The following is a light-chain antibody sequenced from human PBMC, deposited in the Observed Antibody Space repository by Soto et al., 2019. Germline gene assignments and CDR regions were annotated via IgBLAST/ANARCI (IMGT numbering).Light chain of an antibody. CDR2: EVS. CDR3: SSFTTSSPYV. J-gene: IGLJ1*01. Sequence: QSVLTHPASVSGSPGHSITISCTGTSGEICDYNYVSWYQQYPGKAPNLMIYEVSHRPSGVSNRFSGSKSGNTASLTISGLQAEDEADYYCSSFTTSSPYVFGTATKVTVL. V-gene: IGLV2-14*01. CDR1: SGEICDYNY.